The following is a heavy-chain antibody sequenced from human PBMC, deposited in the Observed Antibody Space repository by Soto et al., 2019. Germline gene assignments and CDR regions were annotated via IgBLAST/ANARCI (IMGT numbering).Heavy chain of an antibody. CDR1: GFTFSSYS. Sequence: GGSLRLSCAASGFTFSSYSMNWVRQAPGKGLEWVSSISWDGGSTYYADSVKGRFTISRDNSKNSLYLQMNSLRTEDTALYYCAKVRNSSGWYWYFDLWGRGTLVTVSS. CDR3: AKVRNSSGWYWYFDL. CDR2: ISWDGGST. D-gene: IGHD6-19*01. J-gene: IGHJ2*01. V-gene: IGHV3-43*01.